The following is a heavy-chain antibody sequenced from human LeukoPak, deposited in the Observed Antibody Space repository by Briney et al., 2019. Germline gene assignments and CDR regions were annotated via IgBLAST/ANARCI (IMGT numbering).Heavy chain of an antibody. Sequence: PSETLSLTCTVSGGSISSGSYYWSWIRQPAGKGLEWIGRIYTSGSTNYNPSLKSRVTISVDTSKNQFSLKLSSVTAADTAVYYCARAGENMVRGVIGWFDPWGQGTLVTVSS. J-gene: IGHJ5*02. CDR2: IYTSGST. V-gene: IGHV4-61*02. CDR3: ARAGENMVRGVIGWFDP. CDR1: GGSISSGSYY. D-gene: IGHD3-10*01.